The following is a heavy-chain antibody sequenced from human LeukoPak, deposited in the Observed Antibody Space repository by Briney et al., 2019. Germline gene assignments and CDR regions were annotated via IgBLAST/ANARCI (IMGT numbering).Heavy chain of an antibody. CDR1: GGSISSSSYY. Sequence: SSETLSLTCTVSGGSISSSSYYWSWLRQPPGKGLEYIGYTHYSGSTNYNPSLKSRVTISLDTSGNQFSLKLSSVTAADTAVYYCASGYCGGACYLGGVDMWGQGTMVTVSS. CDR3: ASGYCGGACYLGGVDM. J-gene: IGHJ3*02. CDR2: THYSGST. D-gene: IGHD2-21*02. V-gene: IGHV4-61*01.